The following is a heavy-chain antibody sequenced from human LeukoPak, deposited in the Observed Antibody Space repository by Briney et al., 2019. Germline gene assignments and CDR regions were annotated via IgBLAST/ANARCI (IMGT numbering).Heavy chain of an antibody. D-gene: IGHD5-24*01. CDR3: AREGGEMATIR. CDR2: IYTSGST. V-gene: IGHV4-61*02. J-gene: IGHJ4*02. Sequence: SETLSLTCTVSGGSISSGSYYWSWIRQPAGKGLEWIGRIYTSGSTNYNPSLKSRVTISVDTSKNQFSLKLSSVTAADTAVYYCAREGGEMATIRWGQGTLVTVSS. CDR1: GGSISSGSYY.